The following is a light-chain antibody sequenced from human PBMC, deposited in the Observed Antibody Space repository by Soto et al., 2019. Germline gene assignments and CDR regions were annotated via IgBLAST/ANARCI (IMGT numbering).Light chain of an antibody. CDR3: SSFTGSDTLV. V-gene: IGLV2-14*03. Sequence: QSALTQPASVSGSPGQSITIACSGTSSDVGDYNFVSWYQQHPGKAPKLMMYGVSNRPSGVSNRFSGSKSANTASLTISGLQAEDEDDYYCSSFTGSDTLVFGGGTKLTVL. CDR1: SSDVGDYNF. CDR2: GVS. J-gene: IGLJ2*01.